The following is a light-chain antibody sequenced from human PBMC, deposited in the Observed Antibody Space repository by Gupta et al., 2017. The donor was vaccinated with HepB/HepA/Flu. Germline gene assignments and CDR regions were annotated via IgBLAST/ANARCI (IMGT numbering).Light chain of an antibody. CDR3: ATWHNSLRV. J-gene: IGLJ3*02. Sequence: QSVLTQPPSVSAAPGQQVTISCPGSSSNIGSNDLPWYQQLPGAAPKLLIYEDRKRPSESPDRFSASKSDTSATLDITGRQTGDEADYYCATWHNSLRVFGGGTKLTVL. V-gene: IGLV1-51*02. CDR2: EDR. CDR1: SSNIGSND.